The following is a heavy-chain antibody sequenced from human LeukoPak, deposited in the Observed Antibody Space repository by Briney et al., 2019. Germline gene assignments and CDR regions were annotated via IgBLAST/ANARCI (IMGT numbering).Heavy chain of an antibody. J-gene: IGHJ3*01. CDR3: ARQQGIEAVLPNDAFDV. CDR1: GFTFSSYS. V-gene: IGHV3-21*01. D-gene: IGHD6-13*01. Sequence: GGSLRLSCAASGFTFSSYSMNWVRQAPGKGLEWVSSISSSSSYIYYADSVKGRFTISRDNAKNSLYLQMNSLRAEDTAVYYCARQQGIEAVLPNDAFDVWGQGTMVTVSS. CDR2: ISSSSSYI.